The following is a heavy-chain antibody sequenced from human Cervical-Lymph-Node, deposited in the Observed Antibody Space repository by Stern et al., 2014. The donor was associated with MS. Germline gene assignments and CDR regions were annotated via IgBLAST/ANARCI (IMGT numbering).Heavy chain of an antibody. V-gene: IGHV1-18*01. J-gene: IGHJ6*02. CDR1: GYTFSTYG. CDR3: ARDPGGYFHGMDV. CDR2: IRGHNGNT. D-gene: IGHD3-10*01. Sequence: DQLVESGAEVKKPGASVKVSCKTSGYTFSTYGITWVRQAPGQGPEWMGWIRGHNGNTNFAERFQGRLTMTTDTSTRTAYMELRSLRYDDTAVYFCARDPGGYFHGMDVWGQGTTVTVSS.